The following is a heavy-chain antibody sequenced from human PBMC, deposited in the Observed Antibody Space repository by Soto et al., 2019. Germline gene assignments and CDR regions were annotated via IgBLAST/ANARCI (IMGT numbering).Heavy chain of an antibody. V-gene: IGHV1-18*01. D-gene: IGHD5-12*01. Sequence: QVQLVQSGAEVKKPGASVKVSCKASGYTFTSYGINWVRQAPGQGLEWMGWISANNGNTHYAQKLQGRVTMTTDTATSTAYIELRSLRSDDKAVYYCARVQSGYDFAYWGQGTLVTISS. CDR3: ARVQSGYDFAY. CDR1: GYTFTSYG. J-gene: IGHJ4*02. CDR2: ISANNGNT.